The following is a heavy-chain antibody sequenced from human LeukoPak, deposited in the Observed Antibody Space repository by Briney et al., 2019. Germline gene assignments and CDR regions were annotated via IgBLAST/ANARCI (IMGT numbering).Heavy chain of an antibody. CDR3: AKEEDCSSNSCYVGQFDY. Sequence: GASVKVSCKASGYTFTSYGISWVRQAPGQGLEWMGWISAYNCKTNYAQKLQGRVTMTTDTSTSTASMELRSLRSDDTAVYYCAKEEDCSSNSCYVGQFDYWGQGTLVTVSS. J-gene: IGHJ4*02. V-gene: IGHV1-18*01. D-gene: IGHD2-2*01. CDR1: GYTFTSYG. CDR2: ISAYNCKT.